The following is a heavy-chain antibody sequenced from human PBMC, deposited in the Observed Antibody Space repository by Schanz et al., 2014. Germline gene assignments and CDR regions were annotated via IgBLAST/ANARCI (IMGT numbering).Heavy chain of an antibody. CDR2: ISSSSSYI. J-gene: IGHJ4*02. CDR1: GFSLSSYN. CDR3: VREVGAAAGLAWGLDY. V-gene: IGHV3-21*06. Sequence: VQLVESGGCLVKPRESLRLSCAASGFSLSSYNMNWVRQAPGKGLEWVSSISSSSSYIYYADSVKGRFTISRDNAKSALFLQMNSLRAEDTAVYYCVREVGAAAGLAWGLDYWGRGTLVTVSS. D-gene: IGHD6-13*01.